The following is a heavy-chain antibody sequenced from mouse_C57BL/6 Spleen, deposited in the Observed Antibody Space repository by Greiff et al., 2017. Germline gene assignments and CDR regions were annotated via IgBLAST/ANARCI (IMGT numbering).Heavy chain of an antibody. CDR1: GFSLTSYG. D-gene: IGHD2-4*01. CDR3: ARNFPDDFYWYFDV. Sequence: QVQLKESGPGLVQPSQSLSITCTVSGFSLTSYGVHWVRQSPGKGLEWLGVIWSGGSTDYNAAFISRLSISKDNSKSQVFFKMNSLQADDTAIYYCARNFPDDFYWYFDVWGTGTTVTVSS. CDR2: IWSGGST. J-gene: IGHJ1*03. V-gene: IGHV2-2*01.